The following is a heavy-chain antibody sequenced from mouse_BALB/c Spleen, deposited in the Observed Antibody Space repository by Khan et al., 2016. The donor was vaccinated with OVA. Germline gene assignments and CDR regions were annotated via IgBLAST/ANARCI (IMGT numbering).Heavy chain of an antibody. CDR2: IYPGNVNT. J-gene: IGHJ4*01. Sequence: QVQLKQSGPELVKPGASVRISCKASGSTFTNYYIHWVKQRPGQGLEWIGWIYPGNVNTKYNENFKGKATLTAGQSSRPDYMLLSSLTSEDSAVCFCVRVDYYGTYAMYYWGQGTSVIVSS. CDR1: GSTFTNYY. V-gene: IGHV1S56*01. CDR3: VRVDYYGTYAMYY. D-gene: IGHD1-1*01.